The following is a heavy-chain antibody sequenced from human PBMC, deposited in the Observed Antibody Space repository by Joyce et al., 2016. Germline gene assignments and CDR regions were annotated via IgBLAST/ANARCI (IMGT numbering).Heavy chain of an antibody. D-gene: IGHD3-16*01. J-gene: IGHJ4*02. CDR2: ISNSGDA. CDR3: ARDQDGLGY. CDR1: GTSVSSYY. Sequence: QVQLQESGPGLVKPSETLSLSCTVSGTSVSSYYWRWIRQPAGEGLEWIGRISNSGDAIYNPSLKSRVIMSVDTSKNQFSLRLSSVTAADTAVYYCARDQDGLGYWGQGILVTVSS. V-gene: IGHV4-4*07.